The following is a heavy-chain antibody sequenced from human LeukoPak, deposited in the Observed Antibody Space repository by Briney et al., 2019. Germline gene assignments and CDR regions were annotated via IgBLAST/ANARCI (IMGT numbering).Heavy chain of an antibody. CDR3: ARQSGSGLIPNWFDP. V-gene: IGHV4-59*08. J-gene: IGHJ5*02. CDR1: GGFISSYY. CDR2: IYYSGST. Sequence: SETLSLTCTVSGGFISSYYWSWIRQPPGKGLEWIGYIYYSGSTNYNPSLKSRVTISVDTSKKQFSLKLSSVTAADTAVYYCARQSGSGLIPNWFDPWGQGTLVTVSS. D-gene: IGHD2-15*01.